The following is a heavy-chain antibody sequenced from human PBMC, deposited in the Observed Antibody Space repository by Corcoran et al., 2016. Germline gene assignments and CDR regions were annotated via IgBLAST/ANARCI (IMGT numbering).Heavy chain of an antibody. Sequence: QVELVESGGGVVQPGRSLSLSCAASGFTFSSYDMHLVRQAPGKELEWGAVISYDGSNKYYAHSVKGRFNISRENSKNTLYLQMNSLRAEETAVYYGAKGKDIVASPYGMDVGGQGPTVTVSS. CDR3: AKGKDIVASPYGMDV. CDR1: GFTFSSYD. D-gene: IGHD5-12*01. CDR2: ISYDGSNK. J-gene: IGHJ6*02. V-gene: IGHV3-30*18.